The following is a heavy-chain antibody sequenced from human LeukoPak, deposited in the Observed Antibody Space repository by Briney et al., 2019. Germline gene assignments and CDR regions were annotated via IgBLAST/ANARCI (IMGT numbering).Heavy chain of an antibody. J-gene: IGHJ4*02. V-gene: IGHV1-24*01. Sequence: GASVKGSCKVSGFTLTELSMHWVRQAPGKGLEWMGGFDPEDGEIIYAQNFQDRVTMTEDTSADTAYMELSSLSSDGTAVYYCARGELLRSGFDYWGQGTLVTVSS. D-gene: IGHD1-26*01. CDR1: GFTLTELS. CDR2: FDPEDGEI. CDR3: ARGELLRSGFDY.